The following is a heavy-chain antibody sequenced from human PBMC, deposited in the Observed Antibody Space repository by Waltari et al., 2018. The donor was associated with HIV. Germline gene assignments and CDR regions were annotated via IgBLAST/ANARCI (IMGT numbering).Heavy chain of an antibody. CDR3: ARALVVAATFDYYYYGMDV. J-gene: IGHJ6*02. D-gene: IGHD2-15*01. V-gene: IGHV4-34*01. Sequence: QVQLQQWGAGLLKPSETLSLTCAVYGGSFSGYYWSWIRQPPGKGLEWIGEINHSGSTNYNPALKSRVTISVDTSKIQFSLKLSSVTAADTAVYYCARALVVAATFDYYYYGMDVWGQGTTVTVSS. CDR2: INHSGST. CDR1: GGSFSGYY.